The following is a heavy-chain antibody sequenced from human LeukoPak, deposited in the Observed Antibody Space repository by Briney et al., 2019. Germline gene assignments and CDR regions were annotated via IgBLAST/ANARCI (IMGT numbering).Heavy chain of an antibody. V-gene: IGHV4-59*01. CDR1: GGSISSYY. J-gene: IGHJ6*02. CDR2: IYYSGST. D-gene: IGHD3-3*01. CDR3: ARAPGVFDYDFWSGQTRSYYYYYGMDV. Sequence: SETLSLTCTVSGGSISSYYWSWIRQPPGKGLEWIGYIYYSGSTNYNPSLKSRVTISVDTSKNQFSLKLSSVTAADTAVYYCARAPGVFDYDFWSGQTRSYYYYYGMDVWGQGTTVTVSS.